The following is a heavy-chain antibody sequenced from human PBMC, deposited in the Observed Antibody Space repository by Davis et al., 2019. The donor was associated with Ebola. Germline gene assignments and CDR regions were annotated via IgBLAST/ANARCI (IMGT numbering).Heavy chain of an antibody. CDR2: INPNSGTT. CDR3: AREGKSNYFYFAMDV. Sequence: AASVKVSCKTSGYTFTSYDIYWVRQATGQGLEWMGRINPNSGTTAYAQKFQGRVTMTRDTSINTAHMELSGLRSEDTAVYYCAREGKSNYFYFAMDVWGKGTTVTVSS. V-gene: IGHV1-8*01. J-gene: IGHJ6*04. D-gene: IGHD3-10*01. CDR1: GYTFTSYD.